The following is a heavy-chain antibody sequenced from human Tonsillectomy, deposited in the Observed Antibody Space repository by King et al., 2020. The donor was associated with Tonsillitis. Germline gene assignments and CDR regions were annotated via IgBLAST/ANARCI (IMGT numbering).Heavy chain of an antibody. CDR1: GDSIRGYH. Sequence: VQLQESGPGLVKPSETLSLTCTVPGDSIRGYHWSWIRQPAGKGLEWIGRIFSSGSTNYNPSLKSRVTMSVDTSKNQFSLELSSVTAADTAVYYCAREWYGELDPWGQGTLVTVSS. CDR3: AREWYGELDP. CDR2: IFSSGST. D-gene: IGHD4/OR15-4a*01. V-gene: IGHV4-4*07. J-gene: IGHJ5*02.